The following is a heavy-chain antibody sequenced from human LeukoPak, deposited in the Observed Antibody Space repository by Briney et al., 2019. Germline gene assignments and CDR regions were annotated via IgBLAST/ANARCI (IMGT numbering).Heavy chain of an antibody. CDR2: ISAYNGNT. CDR1: GYTFTSYG. V-gene: IGHV1-18*01. J-gene: IGHJ3*02. D-gene: IGHD5-18*01. Sequence: ASVKVSCKASGYTFTSYGISWVRQAPGQGLEWMGWISAYNGNTNYAQKLQGRVTMTTDTSTSTAYMELRSLRSDDTAVYYCARLRRYSYLNRYAFDIWGQGTMVTVSS. CDR3: ARLRRYSYLNRYAFDI.